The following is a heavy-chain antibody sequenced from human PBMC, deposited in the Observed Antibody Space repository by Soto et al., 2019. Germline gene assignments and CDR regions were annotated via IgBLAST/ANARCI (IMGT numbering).Heavy chain of an antibody. J-gene: IGHJ4*02. V-gene: IGHV3-74*01. CDR2: IDEYGSTI. CDR1: GFTFSSYW. D-gene: IGHD3-10*01. CDR3: TRDIGGKGAY. Sequence: GVPLSLSCGASGFTFSSYWMHWVRPDPGKGLLWVSRIDEYGSTINYADAVKGRFTISRDNARNTLYLEMNSLRAEDTALYYWTRDIGGKGAYWGPGTLVTVSS.